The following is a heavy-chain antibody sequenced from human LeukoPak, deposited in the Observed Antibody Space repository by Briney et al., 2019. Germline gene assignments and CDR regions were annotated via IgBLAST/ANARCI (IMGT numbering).Heavy chain of an antibody. J-gene: IGHJ4*02. D-gene: IGHD6-19*01. CDR1: GYTFTGYY. V-gene: IGHV1-2*06. Sequence: ASVKVSCKGSGYTFTGYYMRWVRQAPGQGLEWMGRINPNSGGTNYAQKFQGRVTMTRDTSISTAYMELSRLRSDDTAVYYCAREKYSSGWYYFDYWGQGTLVTVSS. CDR3: AREKYSSGWYYFDY. CDR2: INPNSGGT.